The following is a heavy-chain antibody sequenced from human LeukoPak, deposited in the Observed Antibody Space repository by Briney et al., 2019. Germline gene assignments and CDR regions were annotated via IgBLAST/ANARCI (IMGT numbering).Heavy chain of an antibody. J-gene: IGHJ3*02. CDR3: ANTVLLVPYYDFWSGPEDDAFDI. Sequence: GGSLRLSCVGSGFTFSSHIMAWVRQAPGKGLEWVANIQQDGTEKNYADSVKGRFAISRDNARNSLYLQMNSLRAEDTAVYYCANTVLLVPYYDFWSGPEDDAFDIWGQGTMVTVSS. V-gene: IGHV3-7*03. CDR1: GFTFSSHI. CDR2: IQQDGTEK. D-gene: IGHD3-3*01.